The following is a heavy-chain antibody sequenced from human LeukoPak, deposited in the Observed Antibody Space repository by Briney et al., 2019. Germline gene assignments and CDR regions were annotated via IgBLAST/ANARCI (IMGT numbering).Heavy chain of an antibody. J-gene: IGHJ4*02. CDR1: GFTFSSYS. D-gene: IGHD6-19*01. CDR2: ISSSSSCI. V-gene: IGHV3-21*01. CDR3: ARGSRCFIAVGPFDY. Sequence: GGSLRLSCAASGFTFSSYSMNWVRQAPGKGLEWVSSISSSSSCIYYADSVKGRFTISRDNAKNSLYLQMNSLRAEDTAVYYCARGSRCFIAVGPFDYWGQGTLVTVSS.